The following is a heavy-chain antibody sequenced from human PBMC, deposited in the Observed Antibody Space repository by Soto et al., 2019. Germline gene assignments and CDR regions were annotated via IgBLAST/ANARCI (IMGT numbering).Heavy chain of an antibody. V-gene: IGHV3-13*05. J-gene: IGHJ6*02. CDR3: ARAYLGRLPRRADYYYALDV. Sequence: PGGSLRLSCAASGFTFSTYDMHWVRQVPGKGLEWVSAIGSAHDPYYLGSVEGRFSISRENAKNSLYLQMNSLTTGDTAVYYCARAYLGRLPRRADYYYALDVWGQGTTVTVSS. CDR1: GFTFSTYD. D-gene: IGHD1-26*01. CDR2: IGSAHDP.